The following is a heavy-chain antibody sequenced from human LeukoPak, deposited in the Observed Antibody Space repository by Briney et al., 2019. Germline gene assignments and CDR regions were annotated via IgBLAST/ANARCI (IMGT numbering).Heavy chain of an antibody. V-gene: IGHV4-59*01. CDR3: ARETSQKGAHYMDV. D-gene: IGHD3-16*01. Sequence: TSETLSLTCTVSGGSISSYYWSWIRQPPGKGLKWIGNIYYSGYTTYSPSLRSRVTISVDTSKNQFSLKLSSVTAADTAVYYCARETSQKGAHYMDVWGKGTTITISS. CDR2: IYYSGYT. J-gene: IGHJ6*03. CDR1: GGSISSYY.